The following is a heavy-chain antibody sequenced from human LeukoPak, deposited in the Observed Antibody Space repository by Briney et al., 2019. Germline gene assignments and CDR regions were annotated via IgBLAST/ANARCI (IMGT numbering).Heavy chain of an antibody. CDR2: ISSSGSTI. CDR3: ARDYYYDSSGYYPYYDY. CDR1: GFTFSDYY. Sequence: GSLRLSCAASGFTFSDYYMSWIRQAPGKGLEWVSYISSSGSTIYYADSVKGRFTISRDNAKNSLYLQMNSLRAEDTAVYYCARDYYYDSSGYYPYYDYWGQGTLVTVSS. J-gene: IGHJ4*02. D-gene: IGHD3-22*01. V-gene: IGHV3-11*01.